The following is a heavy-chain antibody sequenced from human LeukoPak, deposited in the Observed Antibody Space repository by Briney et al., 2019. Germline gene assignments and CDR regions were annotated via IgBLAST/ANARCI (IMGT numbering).Heavy chain of an antibody. Sequence: GGSLRLSCAASGFTFSSYGMHWVRQAPGKGLERVAVISYDGSNKYYADSVKGRFTISRDNSKNTLYLQMNSLRAEDTAVYYCAKDLTVGPFDYWGQGTLVTVSS. J-gene: IGHJ4*02. CDR3: AKDLTVGPFDY. CDR1: GFTFSSYG. D-gene: IGHD4-23*01. CDR2: ISYDGSNK. V-gene: IGHV3-30*18.